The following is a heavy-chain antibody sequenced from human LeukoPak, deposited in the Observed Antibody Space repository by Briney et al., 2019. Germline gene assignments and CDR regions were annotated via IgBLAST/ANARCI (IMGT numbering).Heavy chain of an antibody. CDR2: INPSGGST. CDR1: GYTFTSYY. V-gene: IGHV1-46*01. Sequence: GASVEVSCKASGYTFTSYYMHWVRQAPGQGLEWMGIINPSGGSTSYAQKFQGRVTMTRDTSTSTVYMELSSLRSEDTAVYYCARDPLHRHPGYWGQGTLVTVSS. CDR3: ARDPLHRHPGY. J-gene: IGHJ4*02.